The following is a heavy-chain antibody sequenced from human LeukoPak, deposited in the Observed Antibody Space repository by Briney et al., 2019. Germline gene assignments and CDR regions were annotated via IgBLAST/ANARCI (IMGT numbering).Heavy chain of an antibody. Sequence: AASVKVSCKASGGTFSSYAISWVRQAPGQGLEWMGGIIPIFGTANYAQKFQGRVTMTRDTSISTAYMELSRLRSDDTAVYYCARGGHIVVVPAAQGDYWGQGTLVTVSS. CDR2: IIPIFGTA. CDR3: ARGGHIVVVPAAQGDY. V-gene: IGHV1-69*05. D-gene: IGHD2-2*01. CDR1: GGTFSSYA. J-gene: IGHJ4*02.